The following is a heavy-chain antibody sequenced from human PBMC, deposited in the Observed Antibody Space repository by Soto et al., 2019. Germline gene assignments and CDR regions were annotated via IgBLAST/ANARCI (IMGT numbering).Heavy chain of an antibody. CDR2: INPSGGRA. Sequence: ASVKVSCKASGYTFTSYYMHWVRQAPGQGLEWMGIINPSGGRASYAQKFQGRVTMTTDKSTSTAYMELSSLRSEDTAVYYCARSGRRYDFWSGYYWFDPWGQGTLVTVSS. CDR1: GYTFTSYY. J-gene: IGHJ5*02. CDR3: ARSGRRYDFWSGYYWFDP. D-gene: IGHD3-3*01. V-gene: IGHV1-46*01.